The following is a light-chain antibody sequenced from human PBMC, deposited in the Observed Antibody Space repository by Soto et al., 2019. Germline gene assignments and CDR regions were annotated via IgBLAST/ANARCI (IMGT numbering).Light chain of an antibody. J-gene: IGKJ5*01. CDR2: VAS. CDR3: QKYNSAPLA. V-gene: IGKV1-27*01. CDR1: QGISNY. Sequence: DIQMTQSPSSLSASVGDRVTITYRASQGISNYLAWYQQKPGKVPKLLIYVASTLQSGVPSRFIGSGSGTDFTLTISSHQPEDVATYYCQKYNSAPLAFGQGTRLEIK.